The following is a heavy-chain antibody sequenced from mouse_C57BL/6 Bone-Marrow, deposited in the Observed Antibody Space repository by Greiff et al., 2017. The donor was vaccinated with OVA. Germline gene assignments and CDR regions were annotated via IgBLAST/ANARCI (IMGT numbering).Heavy chain of an antibody. CDR1: GYAFSSSW. D-gene: IGHD1-1*01. CDR3: AYYYGLDY. V-gene: IGHV1-82*01. Sequence: VQLKESGPELVKPGASVKISCKASGYAFSSSWMNWVKQRPGKGLEWIGRIYPGDGDTNYNGKFKGKATLTADKSSSTAYMQLSSLTSEDSAVYFCAYYYGLDYWGQGTTLTVSS. CDR2: IYPGDGDT. J-gene: IGHJ2*01.